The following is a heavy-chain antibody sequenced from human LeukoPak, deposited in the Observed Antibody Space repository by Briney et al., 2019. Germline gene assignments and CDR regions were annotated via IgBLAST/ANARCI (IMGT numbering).Heavy chain of an antibody. Sequence: GGSLRLSCAASGFTFSSYSMNWVRQAPGKGLEWVSSISSSSSYIYYADSVKGRFTISRDNAKNSLYLQMNSLRAEDTAVYYCASLPGGKGNWFDPWGQGTLVTVSS. CDR3: ASLPGGKGNWFDP. CDR1: GFTFSSYS. V-gene: IGHV3-21*01. D-gene: IGHD3-10*01. CDR2: ISSSSSYI. J-gene: IGHJ5*02.